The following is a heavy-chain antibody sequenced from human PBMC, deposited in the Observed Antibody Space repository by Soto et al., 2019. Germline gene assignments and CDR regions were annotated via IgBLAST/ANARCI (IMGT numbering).Heavy chain of an antibody. CDR3: ERGGTSTTYWGLFYN. CDR1: GFTFSGYW. V-gene: IGHV3-74*01. D-gene: IGHD7-27*01. CDR2: LNPNGTFT. J-gene: IGHJ4*02. Sequence: EVQLVESGGGLVQPGGSLRLSCAGSGFTFSGYWMHWVRQAPGKGPVWVSRLNPNGTFTTNADSVKGRFTISRDNAKNTVYLQMNSLRADDTAVYYCERGGTSTTYWGLFYNGGQGTLVTVSS.